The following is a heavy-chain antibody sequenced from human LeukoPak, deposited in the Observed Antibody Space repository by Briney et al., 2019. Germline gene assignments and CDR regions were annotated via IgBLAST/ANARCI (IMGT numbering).Heavy chain of an antibody. CDR3: ARDPADYGDYKN. CDR2: IIPILGIA. V-gene: IGHV1-69*04. J-gene: IGHJ4*02. Sequence: ASVKVSCKASGGTFSSYAISWVRQAPGQGLEWMGRIIPILGIANYAQKFQGRVTITADKSTSTAYMELSSLRSEDTAVYYCARDPADYGDYKNWGQGTLVTVSS. D-gene: IGHD4-17*01. CDR1: GGTFSSYA.